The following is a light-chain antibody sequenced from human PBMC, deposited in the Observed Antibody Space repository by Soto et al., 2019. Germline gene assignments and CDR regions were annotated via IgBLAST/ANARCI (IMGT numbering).Light chain of an antibody. Sequence: EVVLTQSPGTLSLSPGERATLSCRASQSVSNNYFAWYQQKPGQAPRLLIFGSSGRATGIPDRFSGSGSGTDFTLTISRLEPEDFAVYYCQQYGSSPPYTFGQGTKREIK. J-gene: IGKJ2*01. CDR1: QSVSNNY. CDR2: GSS. CDR3: QQYGSSPPYT. V-gene: IGKV3-20*01.